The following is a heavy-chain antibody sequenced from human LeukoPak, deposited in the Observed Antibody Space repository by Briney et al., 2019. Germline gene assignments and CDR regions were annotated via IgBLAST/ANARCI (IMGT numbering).Heavy chain of an antibody. CDR1: GGSISSYY. CDR2: MYYSGST. J-gene: IGHJ4*02. CDR3: ASLYSGSYDTGSFDYFNY. V-gene: IGHV4-59*01. D-gene: IGHD1-26*01. Sequence: SETLSLTCAVYGGSISSYYWSWIRQPPGKGLEWIGYMYYSGSTNYNPSLKSRVTISVDTSKNQFSLKLSSVTAADTAVYYCASLYSGSYDTGSFDYFNYWGQGTLVTVSS.